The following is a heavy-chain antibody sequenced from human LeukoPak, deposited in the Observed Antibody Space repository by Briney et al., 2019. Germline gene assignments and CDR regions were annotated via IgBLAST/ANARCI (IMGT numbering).Heavy chain of an antibody. J-gene: IGHJ4*02. CDR3: AREYSSLFDY. CDR1: GFTLSNYW. V-gene: IGHV3-7*01. D-gene: IGHD5-18*01. Sequence: AGGSLRLSCAASGFTLSNYWMSWVRQAPGKGLEWVANINQDGSQTYYVDSLKGRFTISRDNVKGSLYLQMNSLRAEDTAVYYCAREYSSLFDYWGQGTLVTVSS. CDR2: INQDGSQT.